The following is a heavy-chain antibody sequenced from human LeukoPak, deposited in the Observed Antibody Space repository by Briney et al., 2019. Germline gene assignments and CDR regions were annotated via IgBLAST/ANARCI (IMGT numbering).Heavy chain of an antibody. CDR2: IYYSGST. V-gene: IGHV4-39*02. CDR1: GGSISSSRYY. D-gene: IGHD5-12*01. CDR3: AGDGYEYYFDY. Sequence: KPSETLSLTCTVSGGSISSSRYYWGWIRQPPGEGLEWIGSIYYSGSTYYNPSLKSRVTISVDTSQNQFSLKLTSVTATDTAVYYCAGDGYEYYFDYWGQGTLVTVSS. J-gene: IGHJ4*02.